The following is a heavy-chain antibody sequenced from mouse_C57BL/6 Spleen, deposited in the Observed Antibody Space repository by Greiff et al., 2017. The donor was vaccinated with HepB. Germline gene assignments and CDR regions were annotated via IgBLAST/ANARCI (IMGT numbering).Heavy chain of an antibody. J-gene: IGHJ2*01. V-gene: IGHV1-69*01. D-gene: IGHD4-1*01. CDR3: AREALTGTDY. Sequence: QVQLQQPGAELVMPGASVKLSCKASGYTFTSYWMHWVKQRPGQGLEWIGEIDPSDSYTNYNQKFKGKSTLTVDKSSSTAYMQLSSLTSEDSAVYYCAREALTGTDYWGQGTTLTVSS. CDR2: IDPSDSYT. CDR1: GYTFTSYW.